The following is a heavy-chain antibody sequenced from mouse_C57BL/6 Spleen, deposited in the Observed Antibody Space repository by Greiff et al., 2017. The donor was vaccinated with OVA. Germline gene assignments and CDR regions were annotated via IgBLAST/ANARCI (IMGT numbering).Heavy chain of an antibody. V-gene: IGHV8-12*01. Sequence: QVTLKVCGPGLLQSSPTLSLTCSFSGFSLSTSGMGVSWIRQPSGKGLEWLAHIYWDDDKCYNPSLKSQLTISKDTSRNQVFLKITSVDTADTATYYCARSIYYGNYGYYAMDYWGQGTSVTVSS. CDR1: GFSLSTSGMG. J-gene: IGHJ4*01. CDR3: ARSIYYGNYGYYAMDY. D-gene: IGHD2-1*01. CDR2: IYWDDDK.